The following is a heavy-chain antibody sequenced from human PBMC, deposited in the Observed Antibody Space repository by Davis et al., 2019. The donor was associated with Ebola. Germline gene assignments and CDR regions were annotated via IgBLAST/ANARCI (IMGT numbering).Heavy chain of an antibody. CDR3: ARKRFLEWLSPSFDY. CDR1: GFTFSSYS. J-gene: IGHJ4*02. CDR2: ISSSSSYI. D-gene: IGHD3-3*01. Sequence: GESLKISCAASGFTFSSYSMNWVRQAPGKGLEWVSSISSSSSYIYYADSVKGRFTISRDNAKNSLYLQMNSLRAEDTAVYYCARKRFLEWLSPSFDYWGQGTLVTVSS. V-gene: IGHV3-21*01.